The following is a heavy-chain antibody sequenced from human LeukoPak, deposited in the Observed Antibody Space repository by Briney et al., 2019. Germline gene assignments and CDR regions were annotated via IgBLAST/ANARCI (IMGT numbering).Heavy chain of an antibody. V-gene: IGHV7-4-1*02. D-gene: IGHD3-10*01. J-gene: IGHJ4*02. Sequence: ASVKVSCKASGYTFIAYYMHWVRQAPGQGLEWMGWINTNTGNPTYAQGFTGRFVFSLDTSVSTAYLQISSLKAEDTAVYYCARGRGASIGTLYYFDYWGQGTLVTVSS. CDR3: ARGRGASIGTLYYFDY. CDR2: INTNTGNP. CDR1: GYTFIAYY.